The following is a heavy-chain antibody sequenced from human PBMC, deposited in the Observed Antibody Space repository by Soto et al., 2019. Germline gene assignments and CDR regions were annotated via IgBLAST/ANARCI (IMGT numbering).Heavy chain of an antibody. Sequence: QVQLVQSGAEVQKPGSSVKISCKASGGTFNSYAVSWVRQAQGQGLEWMGGIVPVFRTTNYAQKFHGRVTISADDPTSTAHMEFRSLPSDDTAVYYCACHIIAAAPFDYWGQGTPVTVS. D-gene: IGHD2-15*01. CDR1: GGTFNSYA. V-gene: IGHV1-69*01. CDR3: ACHIIAAAPFDY. J-gene: IGHJ4*01. CDR2: IVPVFRTT.